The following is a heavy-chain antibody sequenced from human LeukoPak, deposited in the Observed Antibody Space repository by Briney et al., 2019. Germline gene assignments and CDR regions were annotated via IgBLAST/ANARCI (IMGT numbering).Heavy chain of an antibody. D-gene: IGHD5-12*01. CDR1: GFTFSSYA. CDR2: ISGSGGST. Sequence: GGSLRPSCAASGFTFSSYAMSWVRQAPGKGLEWVSAISGSGGSTYYADSVKGRFTISRDNSKNTLYLQMNSLRAEDTAVYYCAKANIVATNYYYYMDVWGKGTTVTVSS. CDR3: AKANIVATNYYYYMDV. V-gene: IGHV3-23*01. J-gene: IGHJ6*03.